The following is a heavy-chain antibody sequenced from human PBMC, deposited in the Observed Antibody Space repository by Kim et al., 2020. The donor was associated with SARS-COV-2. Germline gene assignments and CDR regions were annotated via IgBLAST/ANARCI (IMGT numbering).Heavy chain of an antibody. CDR2: INEDGSKI. D-gene: IGHD2-15*01. V-gene: IGHV3-7*01. Sequence: GGSLRLSGGASGFTFSDYWMTWVRQAPGKGLEWVANINEDGSKIDFVDSLRGRFTISRDNAKNSLYLQMRSLRAEDTAVYYCARAGVVAAFDYWGQGTLV. CDR3: ARAGVVAAFDY. J-gene: IGHJ4*02. CDR1: GFTFSDYW.